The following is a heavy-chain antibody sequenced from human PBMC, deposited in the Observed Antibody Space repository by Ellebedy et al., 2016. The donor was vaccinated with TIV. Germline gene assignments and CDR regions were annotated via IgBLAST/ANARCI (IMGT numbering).Heavy chain of an antibody. CDR2: FDPEDGET. CDR3: ARGGARITMVRGVIRGNWFDP. D-gene: IGHD3-10*01. J-gene: IGHJ5*02. Sequence: AASVKVSCKVSGYTLTELSMHWARQAPGKGLEWMGGFDPEDGETIYAQKLQGRVTMTTDTSTSTAYMELRSLRSDDTAVYYCARGGARITMVRGVIRGNWFDPWGQGTLVTASS. CDR1: GYTLTELS. V-gene: IGHV1-24*01.